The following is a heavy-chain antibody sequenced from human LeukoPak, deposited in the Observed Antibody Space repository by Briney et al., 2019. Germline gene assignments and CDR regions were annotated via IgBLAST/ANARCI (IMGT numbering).Heavy chain of an antibody. CDR3: ARLMVVAATFLFDY. CDR2: IYYSGST. CDR1: GVSISSSSYY. D-gene: IGHD2-15*01. Sequence: PSETLSLTCTVSGVSISSSSYYWGWIRQPPGKGLEWIGSIYYSGSTYYNPSLKSRVTISVDTSKNQFSLKLSSVTAADTAVYYCARLMVVAATFLFDYWGQGTLVTVSS. V-gene: IGHV4-39*01. J-gene: IGHJ4*02.